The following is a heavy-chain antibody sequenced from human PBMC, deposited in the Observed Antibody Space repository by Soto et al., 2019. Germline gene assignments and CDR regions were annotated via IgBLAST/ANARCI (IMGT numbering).Heavy chain of an antibody. D-gene: IGHD3-10*01. CDR2: IYYSGST. CDR1: GGSSSSYY. Sequence: SQTMSHTCRVAGGSSSSYYLSWIRKHPGKGLEWIGYIYYSGSTNYNPSLKSRVTISVDTSKNQFSLKLSSVTAADTAVYYCARQRGPYGSGSYSYWGQGTLVTGSS. CDR3: ARQRGPYGSGSYSY. J-gene: IGHJ4*02. V-gene: IGHV4-59*01.